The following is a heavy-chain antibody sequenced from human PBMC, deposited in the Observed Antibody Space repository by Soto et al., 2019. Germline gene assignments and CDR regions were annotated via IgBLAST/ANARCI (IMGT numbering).Heavy chain of an antibody. CDR3: AKVVPAALRPPYYYYGVDL. D-gene: IGHD2-2*02. CDR2: ISNDGSKK. CDR1: GFTFSNYG. V-gene: IGHV3-30*18. Sequence: GGSLRLSCAASGFTFSNYGIHWVRQAPGKGLEWVAVISNDGSKKYYGDSVKGRFTISRDNSKNTLYLQMNSLSAEDTAVYYCAKVVPAALRPPYYYYGVDLWGQGTTVTVSS. J-gene: IGHJ6*02.